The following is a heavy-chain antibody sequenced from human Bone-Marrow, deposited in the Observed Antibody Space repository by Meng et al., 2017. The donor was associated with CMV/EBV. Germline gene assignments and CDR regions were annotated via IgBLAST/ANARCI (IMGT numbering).Heavy chain of an antibody. V-gene: IGHV3-NL1*01. J-gene: IGHJ6*02. Sequence: GGSLRLSCAASGFTFSSYGMHWVRQAPGKGLEWVSVIYSGGSAYYADSVKGRFTISRDNSKNTLYLQMNSLRAEDTAVYYCARDRDFWSGYYSGVDVWGQGTTVTVSS. CDR1: GFTFSSYG. D-gene: IGHD3-3*01. CDR3: ARDRDFWSGYYSGVDV. CDR2: IYSGGSA.